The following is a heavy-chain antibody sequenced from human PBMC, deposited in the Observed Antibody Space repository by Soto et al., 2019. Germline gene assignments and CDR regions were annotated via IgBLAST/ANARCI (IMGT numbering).Heavy chain of an antibody. CDR2: INPNSGGT. Sequence: QVQLVQSGAEVKKPGASVKVSCKASGYTFTGYYMHWVRQAPGQGLEWMGWINPNSGGTNYAQKFQGWVTMTRDTSISTAYMELSRLRSDDTAVYYCARCGATSFGVVHYYYYGMDVWGQGTTVTVSS. CDR1: GYTFTGYY. D-gene: IGHD3-3*01. J-gene: IGHJ6*02. CDR3: ARCGATSFGVVHYYYYGMDV. V-gene: IGHV1-2*04.